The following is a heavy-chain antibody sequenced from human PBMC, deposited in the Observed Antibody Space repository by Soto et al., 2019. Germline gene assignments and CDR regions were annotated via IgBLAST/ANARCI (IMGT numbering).Heavy chain of an antibody. D-gene: IGHD2-2*01. CDR1: GGTFSSYA. Sequence: SVKVSCKASGGTFSSYAISWVRQAPGQGLEWMGGIIPIFGTANYAQKFQGRVTITADKSTSTAYMELSSLRSEDTAVYYCARGYCSSTSCPNFDYWRQGTLVTVSS. V-gene: IGHV1-69*06. J-gene: IGHJ4*02. CDR2: IIPIFGTA. CDR3: ARGYCSSTSCPNFDY.